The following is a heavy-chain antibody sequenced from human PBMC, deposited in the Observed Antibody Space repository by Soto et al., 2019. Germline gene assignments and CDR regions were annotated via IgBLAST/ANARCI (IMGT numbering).Heavy chain of an antibody. CDR2: IKQDGSEK. D-gene: IGHD4-17*01. CDR1: GFTFSTYW. CDR3: ARDSYGDYNL. J-gene: IGHJ4*02. Sequence: GSLRLSCAASGFTFSTYWMTWVRQAPGKGLEWVANIKQDGSEKSYVDSVKGRFIISRDNAKNSLYLQMNSLRAEDTAIYYCARDSYGDYNLWGQGTLVTVSS. V-gene: IGHV3-7*01.